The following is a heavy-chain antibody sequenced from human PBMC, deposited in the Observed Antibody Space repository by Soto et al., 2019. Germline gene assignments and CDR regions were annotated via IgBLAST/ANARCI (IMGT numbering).Heavy chain of an antibody. CDR1: GFTFSDHY. Sequence: EVQLVESGGGLVQPGGYLRLSCAASGFTFSDHYMDWVRQAPGKGLEWVGRTRNKANSYTTEYAASVKGRFTISRDDSKNSLFLQMNSLKTEDTAVYYCARGGYCSCVSCHSDYYGMDVWGQGTTVTVSS. V-gene: IGHV3-72*01. D-gene: IGHD2-15*01. CDR2: TRNKANSYTT. CDR3: ARGGYCSCVSCHSDYYGMDV. J-gene: IGHJ6*02.